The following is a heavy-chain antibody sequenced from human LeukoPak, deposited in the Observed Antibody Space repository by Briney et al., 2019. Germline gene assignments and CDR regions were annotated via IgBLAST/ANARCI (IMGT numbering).Heavy chain of an antibody. CDR3: TRSQGVVVFDY. D-gene: IGHD2-15*01. CDR1: GFTFSDYW. J-gene: IGHJ4*02. V-gene: IGHV3-74*01. CDR2: INRGGSTT. Sequence: PAGSLRLSCAASGFTFSDYWMHWVRQAPGKGLVWVSRINRGGSTTNYADSVKGRFTISRDNAKNTLYLQMNSLRAEDTAVYYCTRSQGVVVFDYWGQGTLVTVSS.